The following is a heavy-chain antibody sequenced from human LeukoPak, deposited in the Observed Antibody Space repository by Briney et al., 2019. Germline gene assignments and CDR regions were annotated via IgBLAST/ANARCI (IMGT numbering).Heavy chain of an antibody. CDR3: ARETVAGTFDY. J-gene: IGHJ4*02. CDR1: GFTFIDYY. V-gene: IGHV3-11*01. Sequence: PGGSLRLSCAASGFTFIDYYISWIRQAPGKGLEWVSDISPSGDIISYADSVKGRFIISMDYAKESLHLQMNSLRVEDSAVYYCARETVAGTFDYWGQGTQVTVSS. D-gene: IGHD6-19*01. CDR2: ISPSGDII.